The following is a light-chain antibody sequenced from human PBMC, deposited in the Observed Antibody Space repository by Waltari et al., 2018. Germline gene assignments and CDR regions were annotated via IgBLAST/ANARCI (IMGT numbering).Light chain of an antibody. CDR1: AFPRQF. CDR3: LSADSSGPYLYV. CDR2: KDT. V-gene: IGLV3-25*03. Sequence: SYELTQPPSVSVSPGQTARITCSGDAFPRQFAYWYQQKPGRAPVLVIYKDTERPSGIPERFSGSSSGTTVTLTMSGVQAEDEADYYCLSADSSGPYLYVFGTGTTVTVL. J-gene: IGLJ1*01.